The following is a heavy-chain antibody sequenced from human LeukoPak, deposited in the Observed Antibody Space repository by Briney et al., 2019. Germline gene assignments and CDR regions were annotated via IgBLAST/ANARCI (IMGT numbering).Heavy chain of an antibody. J-gene: IGHJ4*02. CDR2: IFYTGKT. CDR1: GGSASNADYY. Sequence: SETLSLTCTLFGGSASNADYYWGWLRQSPGKGLEWIGDIFYTGKTNYNPSLRSRVTISLDASRTQFSLKLTSVTAADTAVYYCARIFDSWGQGTLVTVSS. CDR3: ARIFDS. V-gene: IGHV4-61*08.